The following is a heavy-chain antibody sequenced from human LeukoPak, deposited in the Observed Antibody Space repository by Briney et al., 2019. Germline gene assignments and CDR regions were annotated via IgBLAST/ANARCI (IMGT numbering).Heavy chain of an antibody. CDR2: IKQDGSEK. CDR3: ARENYDILTYFGTGMDV. Sequence: GGSLRLSCAASGFTFSNYWMSWVRQAPGKGLEWVANIKQDGSEKYYVDSLKGRFTISRDNAKNSLYLQMTSLRADDTAVYYCARENYDILTYFGTGMDVWGQGTTVTVSS. D-gene: IGHD3-9*01. V-gene: IGHV3-7*04. J-gene: IGHJ6*02. CDR1: GFTFSNYW.